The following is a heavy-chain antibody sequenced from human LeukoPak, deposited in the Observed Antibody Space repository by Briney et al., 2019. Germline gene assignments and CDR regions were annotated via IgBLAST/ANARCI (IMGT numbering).Heavy chain of an antibody. V-gene: IGHV4-39*07. Sequence: PSETLSLTCTVSGVSISSSSYYWGWIRQPPGKGLEWIGSIYYSGSTYYNPSLKSRVTISVDTSKNQFSLKLSSVTAADTAVYYCARARPTYDILTGYPSHWFDPWGQGTLVTVSS. J-gene: IGHJ5*02. CDR1: GVSISSSSYY. CDR2: IYYSGST. CDR3: ARARPTYDILTGYPSHWFDP. D-gene: IGHD3-9*01.